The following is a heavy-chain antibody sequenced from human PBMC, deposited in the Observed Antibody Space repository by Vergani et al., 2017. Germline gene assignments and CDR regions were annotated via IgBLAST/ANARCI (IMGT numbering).Heavy chain of an antibody. D-gene: IGHD2-2*01. V-gene: IGHV3-23*04. CDR3: AKDARLFIVVVPAASSS. CDR1: GFSFPGYA. CDR2: ISGSGGST. J-gene: IGHJ6*04. Sequence: EVDLVESGGGLAQPGGSLRLSCEASGFSFPGYAMSWVRQAPGKGLEWVSAISGSGGSTYYADSVKGRFTISRDNSKNTLYLQMNSLRAEDTAVYYCAKDARLFIVVVPAASSSWGKGTTVTVSS.